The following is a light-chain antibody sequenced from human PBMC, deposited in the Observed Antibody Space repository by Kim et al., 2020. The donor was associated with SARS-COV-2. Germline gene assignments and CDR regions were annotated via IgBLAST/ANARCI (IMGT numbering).Light chain of an antibody. CDR2: GAS. CDR1: QSVRVSH. Sequence: SYPGEGAFLSCKASQSVRVSHLAWYQKNPGQSPRLLIFGASGRAPGIPYRFSGSGSGTDFTLTISRLEPEDSAVYYCQQYVISPFTFGQGTKLEIK. CDR3: QQYVISPFT. V-gene: IGKV3-20*01. J-gene: IGKJ2*01.